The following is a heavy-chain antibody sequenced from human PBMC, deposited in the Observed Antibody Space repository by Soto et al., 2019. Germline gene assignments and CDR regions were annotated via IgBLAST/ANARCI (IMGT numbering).Heavy chain of an antibody. D-gene: IGHD3-10*01. CDR3: ARVWGGAFDI. Sequence: SETLSLTCTVSGVSISSYYWIWIRQPPGKGLEWIGYIYYSGSTNYNPSLKSRVTISVDTSKNQFSLKLSSVTAADTAVYYCARVWGGAFDIWGQGTMVTVSS. CDR2: IYYSGST. J-gene: IGHJ3*02. CDR1: GVSISSYY. V-gene: IGHV4-59*01.